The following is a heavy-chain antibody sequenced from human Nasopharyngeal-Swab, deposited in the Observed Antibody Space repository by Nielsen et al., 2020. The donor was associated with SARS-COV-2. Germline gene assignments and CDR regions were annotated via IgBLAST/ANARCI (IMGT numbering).Heavy chain of an antibody. D-gene: IGHD4-17*01. J-gene: IGHJ4*02. V-gene: IGHV1-69*10. CDR1: GGTFSKYA. CDR2: VIVNLGMT. Sequence: SVKVSCKVSGGTFSKYAISWVRQAPGQGLEWMGGVIVNLGMTKYAQKFKDSVIINADESTGTAYMELSSLRSEETAVYYCATWGIGYGENAHATFDSWGQGTQVTVSS. CDR3: ATWGIGYGENAHATFDS.